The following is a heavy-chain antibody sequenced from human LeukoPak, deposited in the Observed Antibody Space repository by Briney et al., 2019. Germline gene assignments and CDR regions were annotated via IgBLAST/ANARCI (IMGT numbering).Heavy chain of an antibody. CDR2: IYTSGST. CDR3: ARSYFYEYFQH. CDR1: GGSISSGSYY. Sequence: SETLSLTCTVSGGSISSGSYYWSWIRQPAGKGLEWIGRIYTSGSTNYNPSLKSRVTISVDTSKNQFSLKLSSVTAADTAVYYCARSYFYEYFQHWGKGTPVTVSS. V-gene: IGHV4-61*02. D-gene: IGHD3-3*01. J-gene: IGHJ1*01.